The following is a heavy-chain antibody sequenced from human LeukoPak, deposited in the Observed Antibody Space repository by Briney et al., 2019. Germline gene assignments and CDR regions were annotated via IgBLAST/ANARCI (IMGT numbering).Heavy chain of an antibody. CDR3: ARDLPQHNSSSYFYYYGMDV. D-gene: IGHD6-6*01. V-gene: IGHV1-46*01. Sequence: GASVKVSCTASGYTFTNYYMHWVRQAPGQGLEWMGIINPNDGSTSYAQKFQGRVSMTRDTPTGTVHMELSSLSSEDTAVYYCARDLPQHNSSSYFYYYGMDVWGQGTTVTVFS. J-gene: IGHJ6*02. CDR1: GYTFTNYY. CDR2: INPNDGST.